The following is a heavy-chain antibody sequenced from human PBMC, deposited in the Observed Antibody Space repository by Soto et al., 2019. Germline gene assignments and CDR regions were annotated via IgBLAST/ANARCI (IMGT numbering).Heavy chain of an antibody. CDR3: AKEGLESPSIDY. J-gene: IGHJ4*02. V-gene: IGHV3-30*18. D-gene: IGHD1-1*01. Sequence: QVQLVESGGGVLEPGRSLRLSCAASGFTFSNYGMHWVREAPGKGLEWVAVISYDGSNKYYADSVKGRFTISRDNSKNTLYLQMNSLRAEDTAVYYCAKEGLESPSIDYWGQGTLVTVSS. CDR1: GFTFSNYG. CDR2: ISYDGSNK.